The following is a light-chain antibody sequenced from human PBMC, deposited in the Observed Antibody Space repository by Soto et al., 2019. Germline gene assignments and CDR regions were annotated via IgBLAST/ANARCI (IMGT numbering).Light chain of an antibody. CDR3: QQYGSSPIT. CDR1: QSVSSN. Sequence: EIALTQSPATLSVSAWERATLSWGASQSVSSNLAWYQQKPGQAPRLLIYGASTRATGIPDRFSGSGSGTDFTLTISRLETEDFALYYCQQYGSSPITFGQGTRLEIK. J-gene: IGKJ5*01. V-gene: IGKV3-20*01. CDR2: GAS.